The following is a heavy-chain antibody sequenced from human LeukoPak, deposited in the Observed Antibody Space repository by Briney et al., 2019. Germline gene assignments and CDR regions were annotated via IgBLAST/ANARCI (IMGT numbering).Heavy chain of an antibody. D-gene: IGHD6-13*01. CDR3: ARAGGSIAAAGDY. J-gene: IGHJ4*02. CDR2: IYYSGST. Sequence: PSETLSLTCTVSGYSISSGYYWGWIRQPPGKGLEWIGSIYYSGSTYYNASLKSRVTISVDTSKNQFSLKLSSVTAADTAVYYYARAGGSIAAAGDYWGQGTLVTVSS. V-gene: IGHV4-38-2*02. CDR1: GYSISSGYY.